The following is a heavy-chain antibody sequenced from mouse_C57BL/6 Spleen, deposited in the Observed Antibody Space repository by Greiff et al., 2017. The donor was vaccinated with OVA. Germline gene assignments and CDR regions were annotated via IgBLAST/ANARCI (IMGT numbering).Heavy chain of an antibody. V-gene: IGHV3-6*01. D-gene: IGHD2-4*01. CDR1: GYSITSGYY. Sequence: EVKLMESGPGLVKPSQSLSLTCSVTGYSITSGYYWNWIRQFPGNKLEWMGYISYDGSNNYNPSLKNRISITRDTSKNQFFLKLNSVTTEDTATYYCAISTMITRWYFDVWGTGTTVTVSS. CDR2: ISYDGSN. CDR3: AISTMITRWYFDV. J-gene: IGHJ1*03.